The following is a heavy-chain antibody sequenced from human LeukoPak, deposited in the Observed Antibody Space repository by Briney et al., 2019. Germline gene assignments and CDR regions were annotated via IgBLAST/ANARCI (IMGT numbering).Heavy chain of an antibody. CDR3: ARGGYSSSWYRDTR. J-gene: IGHJ4*02. V-gene: IGHV1-2*02. CDR1: GYTFTGYY. Sequence: GASVRVSCKASGYTFTGYYIHWVRQAPGQGLEWMGWINPNSGGTNYAQKFQGRVTMTRDTSISTAYMELSRLRSDDTAVYYCARGGYSSSWYRDTRWGQGTLVTVSS. D-gene: IGHD6-13*01. CDR2: INPNSGGT.